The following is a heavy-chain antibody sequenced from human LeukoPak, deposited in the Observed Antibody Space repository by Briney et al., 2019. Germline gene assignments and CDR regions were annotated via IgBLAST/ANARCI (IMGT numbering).Heavy chain of an antibody. CDR3: ARHSYYYDSSGYLDY. CDR1: GGPISSYY. J-gene: IGHJ4*02. D-gene: IGHD3-22*01. CDR2: IYTSGST. V-gene: IGHV4-4*09. Sequence: PSETLPLTCSVSGGPISSYYWSWIRQPPGRGLEWIGYIYTSGSTNYNPSLKSRVTISVDTSKNQYSLKLSSVTAADTAVYYCARHSYYYDSSGYLDYWGQGTLVTVSS.